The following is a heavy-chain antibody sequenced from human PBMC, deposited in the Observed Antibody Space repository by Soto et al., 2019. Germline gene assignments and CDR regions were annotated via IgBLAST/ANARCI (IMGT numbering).Heavy chain of an antibody. CDR2: INIDGSST. V-gene: IGHV3-74*01. CDR1: GFTFRSHW. D-gene: IGHD3-10*01. Sequence: EVQLVESGGGLVQPGESLRLSCAASGFTFRSHWMHWVRQAPGKGLVWVSRINIDGSSTTYADSVKGRLTISRDNAKNTLYLQMNSLRAEDTAVYYCARGEGSGFGDLGFWGQGTLVTVSS. CDR3: ARGEGSGFGDLGF. J-gene: IGHJ4*02.